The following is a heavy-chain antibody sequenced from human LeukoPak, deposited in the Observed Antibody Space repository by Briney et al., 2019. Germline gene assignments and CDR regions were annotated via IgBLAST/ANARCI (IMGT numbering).Heavy chain of an antibody. V-gene: IGHV4-59*01. CDR3: ARGHSSGWLFY. CDR1: GGSISGYY. J-gene: IGHJ4*02. Sequence: RTSETLSLTCTVSGGSISGYYWNWIRQPPGKGLEWIGYIYYSGSTNYNPSLKSRVTISVDTSKNQFSLKLSSVTAADTAVYYCARGHSSGWLFYWGQGTLVTVSS. CDR2: IYYSGST. D-gene: IGHD6-19*01.